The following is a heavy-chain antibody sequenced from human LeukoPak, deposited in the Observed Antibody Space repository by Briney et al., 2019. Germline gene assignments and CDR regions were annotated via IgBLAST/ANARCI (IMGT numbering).Heavy chain of an antibody. Sequence: ASVKVSCKASGYTFTSYYMHWVRQAPGQGLEWMGWISAYNGNTNYAQKLQGRVTMTTDTSTSTAYMELRSLRSDDTAVYYCARDQDCSGGSCQTLGDYWGRGTLVTVSS. D-gene: IGHD2-15*01. CDR1: GYTFTSYY. CDR3: ARDQDCSGGSCQTLGDY. V-gene: IGHV1-18*04. CDR2: ISAYNGNT. J-gene: IGHJ4*02.